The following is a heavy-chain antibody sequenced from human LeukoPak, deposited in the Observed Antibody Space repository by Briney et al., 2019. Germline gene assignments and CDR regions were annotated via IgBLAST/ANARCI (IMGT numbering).Heavy chain of an antibody. J-gene: IGHJ6*02. CDR2: IYYSGST. Sequence: PSETLSLTCTVSGGSISSYYWSWIRQPPGKGLEWIGYIYYSGSTNYNPSLKSRVTISVDTSKNQFSLKLSSVTAADTAVYYCASLYSSTGAPYYYYGMDVWGQGTTVTVSS. V-gene: IGHV4-59*12. D-gene: IGHD2-2*01. CDR1: GGSISSYY. CDR3: ASLYSSTGAPYYYYGMDV.